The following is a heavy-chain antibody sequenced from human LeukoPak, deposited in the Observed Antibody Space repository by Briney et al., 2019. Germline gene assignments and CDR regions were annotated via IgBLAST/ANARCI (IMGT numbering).Heavy chain of an antibody. J-gene: IGHJ3*02. Sequence: GRSLRLSCAASGFTFSRHYMSWVRQSPGKGLEWVANIRQDGRDKYYVDSVKGRFTISRDNADNSLYLQMNSLRAEDTGVYYCARESKVGSSDDAFDIWGQGTMVTVSS. CDR2: IRQDGRDK. V-gene: IGHV3-7*01. CDR1: GFTFSRHY. CDR3: ARESKVGSSDDAFDI. D-gene: IGHD1-26*01.